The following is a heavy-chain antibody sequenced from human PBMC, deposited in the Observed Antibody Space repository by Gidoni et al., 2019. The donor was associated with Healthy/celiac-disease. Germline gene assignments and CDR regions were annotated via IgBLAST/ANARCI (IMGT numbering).Heavy chain of an antibody. CDR1: GFTCGSDS. D-gene: IGHD3-3*01. Sequence: VQRVGPGGGLVKPGGSLRLSCAASGFTCGSDSMNWGRRVPGKGREWVSSISSTSSYIYYADSVNGRFTISRDNAKNSLYLQMNSLRAEDTAVYYCARETFWSGYNYYYYGMDVWGQGTTVTVSS. J-gene: IGHJ6*02. CDR2: ISSTSSYI. V-gene: IGHV3-21*01. CDR3: ARETFWSGYNYYYYGMDV.